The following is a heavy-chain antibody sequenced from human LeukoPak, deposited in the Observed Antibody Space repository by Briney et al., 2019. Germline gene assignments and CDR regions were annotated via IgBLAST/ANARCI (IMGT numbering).Heavy chain of an antibody. CDR1: GYTFTSYA. D-gene: IGHD6-19*01. V-gene: IGHV1-3*01. CDR3: ARGIAVAGTPIDY. CDR2: FNAGNGNT. Sequence: ASVKVSCKASGYTFTSYAMHWVRQAPGQRLERLGWFNAGNGNTKYSQKFQGRVTITRDTSASTAYMELSSLRSEDTAVYYCARGIAVAGTPIDYWGQGTLVTVSS. J-gene: IGHJ4*02.